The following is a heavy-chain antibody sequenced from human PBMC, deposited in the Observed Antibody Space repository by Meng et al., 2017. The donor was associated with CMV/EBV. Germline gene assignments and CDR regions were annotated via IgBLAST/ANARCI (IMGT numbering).Heavy chain of an antibody. CDR3: ARGYGSGSYRIEGAAFDI. V-gene: IGHV4-34*01. CDR1: GGSFSGYY. D-gene: IGHD3-10*01. CDR2: INHSGST. J-gene: IGHJ3*02. Sequence: QGHLQQWGAGLVKPSAILSLTCAVYGGSFSGYYWSWIRQPPGKGLEWIGEINHSGSTNYNPSLKSRVTISVDTSKNQFSLKLSSVTAADTAVYYCARGYGSGSYRIEGAAFDIWGQGTMVTVSS.